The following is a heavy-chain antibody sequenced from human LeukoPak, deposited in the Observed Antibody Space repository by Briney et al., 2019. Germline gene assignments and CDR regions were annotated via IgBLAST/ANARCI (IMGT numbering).Heavy chain of an antibody. D-gene: IGHD2-15*01. J-gene: IGHJ5*01. CDR2: IYPGGTT. Sequence: PGGSLRLSCAASGFTVSSNYMNWVRQAPGKGLEWVSVIYPGGTTSYADSVKGRFTISRDNSKNTLYLQMNSLRAEDTAVYYCAKYEVVPGTADSWGQGTLVTVSS. V-gene: IGHV3-53*05. CDR3: AKYEVVPGTADS. CDR1: GFTVSSNY.